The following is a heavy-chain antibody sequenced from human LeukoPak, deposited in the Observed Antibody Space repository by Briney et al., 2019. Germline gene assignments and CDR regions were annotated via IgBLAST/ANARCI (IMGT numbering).Heavy chain of an antibody. CDR2: ISSSSSYI. D-gene: IGHD1-26*01. V-gene: IGHV3-21*01. CDR3: ARDPSKHRELINFDY. CDR1: GFTFSSYS. J-gene: IGHJ4*02. Sequence: PGGSLRLSCAASGFTFSSYSMNWVRQAPGKGLEWVSSISSSSSYIYYADSVRGRFTISRDNSKNTLYLQMNSPRVEDTAVYYCARDPSKHRELINFDYWGQGTLVTVSS.